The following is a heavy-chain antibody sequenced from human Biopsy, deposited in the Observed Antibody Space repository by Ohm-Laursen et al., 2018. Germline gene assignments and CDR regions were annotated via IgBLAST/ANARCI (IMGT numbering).Heavy chain of an antibody. CDR1: GYTLVELS. V-gene: IGHV1-24*01. CDR2: SDPEDGQT. Sequence: GASVKVSCKVSGYTLVELSMHWVRQAPGKGLEWMGMSDPEDGQTIYAQNFQGRVTMTSDTSTGTAYLELTRLRSDDTAVYYCARDPYCSGGNCYSPLDHWGQGTLVTVSA. D-gene: IGHD2-15*01. J-gene: IGHJ4*02. CDR3: ARDPYCSGGNCYSPLDH.